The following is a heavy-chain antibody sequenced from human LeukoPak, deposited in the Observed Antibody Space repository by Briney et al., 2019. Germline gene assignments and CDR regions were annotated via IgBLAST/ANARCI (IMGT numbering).Heavy chain of an antibody. CDR2: ISHNGGTT. J-gene: IGHJ4*02. Sequence: PGGSLRLSCAASGFTFSSYAMSWVRQAPGKGPEWVSVISHNGGTTSHTDSVKGRFTISRGNSKNTLYLQMNSLRAEDTAVYYCAAGAVAGPRLTPKGFSNYWGQGTLVTVSS. D-gene: IGHD6-19*01. V-gene: IGHV3-23*01. CDR1: GFTFSSYA. CDR3: AAGAVAGPRLTPKGFSNY.